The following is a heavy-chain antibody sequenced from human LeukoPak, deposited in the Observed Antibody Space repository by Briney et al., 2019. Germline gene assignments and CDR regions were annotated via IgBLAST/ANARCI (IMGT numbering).Heavy chain of an antibody. CDR3: ARVRMTTVTNYYYYYMDV. V-gene: IGHV1-8*01. J-gene: IGHJ6*03. Sequence: APVKVSCKASGYTFTSYDINWVRQATGQGLEWMGWMNPNSGNTGYAQKFQGRVTMTKNTSISTAYMELGSLRSEDTAVYYCARVRMTTVTNYYYYYMDVWGKGTTVTVSS. CDR2: MNPNSGNT. D-gene: IGHD4-17*01. CDR1: GYTFTSYD.